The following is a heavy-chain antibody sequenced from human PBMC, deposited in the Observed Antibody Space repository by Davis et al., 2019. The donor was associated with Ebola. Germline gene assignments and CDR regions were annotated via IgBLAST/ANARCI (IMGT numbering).Heavy chain of an antibody. J-gene: IGHJ6*02. CDR2: INPNSGGT. D-gene: IGHD3-10*01. V-gene: IGHV1-2*04. Sequence: AASVKVSCKASGYTFTSYYMHWVRQAPGQGLEWMGWINPNSGGTNYAQKFQGWVTMTRDTSISTAYMELSRLRSDDTAVYYCARDPMVRGVIDYYGMDVWGQGTTVTVSS. CDR3: ARDPMVRGVIDYYGMDV. CDR1: GYTFTSYY.